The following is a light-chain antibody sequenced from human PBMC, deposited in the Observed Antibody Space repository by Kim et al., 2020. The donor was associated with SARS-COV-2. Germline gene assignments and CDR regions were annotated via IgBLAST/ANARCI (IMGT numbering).Light chain of an antibody. Sequence: QPADIPCWPSHSLVHSDGSTYLNWFQQAPGQSPRRLIYKVSNRDSGVPDRFSGSGSGTYFPLKISRVEAEYVGFYFCMQGTRWHTFGQGTKLEI. CDR2: KVS. V-gene: IGKV2-30*02. CDR3: MQGTRWHT. J-gene: IGKJ2*01. CDR1: HSLVHSDGSTY.